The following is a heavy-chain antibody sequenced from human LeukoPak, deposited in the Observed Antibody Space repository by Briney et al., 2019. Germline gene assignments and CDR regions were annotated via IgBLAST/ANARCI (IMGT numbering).Heavy chain of an antibody. CDR1: GGSISNNNW. V-gene: IGHV4-4*02. D-gene: IGHD1-7*01. CDR2: IFHSGGT. CDR3: ARESEGTHHGSTAAFHY. Sequence: SETLSLTCAVSGGSISNNNWWSWVRQPPGKGLEWIGEIFHSGGTNYSPPLRSRVTISVDTSKNQFSLKLSSVTAADTAVYYCARESEGTHHGSTAAFHYWGQGTLVTVSS. J-gene: IGHJ4*02.